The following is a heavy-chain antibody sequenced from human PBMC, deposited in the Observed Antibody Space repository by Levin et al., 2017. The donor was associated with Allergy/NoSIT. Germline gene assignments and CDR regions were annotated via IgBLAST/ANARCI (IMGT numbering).Heavy chain of an antibody. Sequence: GESLKISCAASGFTFSSYPMSWVRQAPGKGLEWVSAIGTGGGGIVYADFVKGRFTISRDDSRYTLYLHMNSLRAEDTAVYYCAKYLRVGVRIFDNWGQGTLVTVSS. D-gene: IGHD1-26*01. J-gene: IGHJ4*02. CDR2: IGTGGGGI. V-gene: IGHV3-23*01. CDR1: GFTFSSYP. CDR3: AKYLRVGVRIFDN.